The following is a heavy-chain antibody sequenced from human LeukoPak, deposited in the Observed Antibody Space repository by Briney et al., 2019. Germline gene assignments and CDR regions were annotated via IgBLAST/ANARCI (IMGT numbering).Heavy chain of an antibody. CDR2: FDPEDGET. J-gene: IGHJ6*03. V-gene: IGHV1-24*01. D-gene: IGHD2-2*01. Sequence: ASVKVSCKVSGYTLTELSMHWVRQAPGKGLEWMGGFDPEDGETIYAQKFQGRVTMTEDTSTDAAYMELSSLRSEDTAVYYCARALGYCSSTSCPEYYYYMDVWGKGTTVTVSS. CDR1: GYTLTELS. CDR3: ARALGYCSSTSCPEYYYYMDV.